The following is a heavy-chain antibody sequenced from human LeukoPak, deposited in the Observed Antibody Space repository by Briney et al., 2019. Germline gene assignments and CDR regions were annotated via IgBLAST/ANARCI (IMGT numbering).Heavy chain of an antibody. Sequence: GGSLRLSCAASGFMFSDYYMSWIRQAPGKGLEWVANIKQDGSEKYYVDSVKGRFTISRDNAKDSLYLQMNSLRAEDTAVYYCARDSPNYYDSSGYNDYWGQGTLVTVSS. CDR3: ARDSPNYYDSSGYNDY. D-gene: IGHD3-22*01. CDR2: IKQDGSEK. V-gene: IGHV3-7*01. CDR1: GFMFSDYY. J-gene: IGHJ4*02.